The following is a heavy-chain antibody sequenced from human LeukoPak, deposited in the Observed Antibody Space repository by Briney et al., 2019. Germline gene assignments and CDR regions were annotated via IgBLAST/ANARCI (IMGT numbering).Heavy chain of an antibody. V-gene: IGHV4-4*07. Sequence: PSETLSLTSTVSGGSITGYYWNGIRQPAGQGLEWLGRVYSSGVGNYNPSLTSRVTMSVDTSKNQFSLKLTSLTAADTAVYYCAREEFLHEIDSSGYFVCWGQGTLVTVSS. CDR1: GGSITGYY. CDR3: AREEFLHEIDSSGYFVC. CDR2: VYSSGVG. D-gene: IGHD3-22*01. J-gene: IGHJ4*02.